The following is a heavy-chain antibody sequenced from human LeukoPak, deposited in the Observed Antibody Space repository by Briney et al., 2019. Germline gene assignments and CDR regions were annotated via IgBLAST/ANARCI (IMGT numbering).Heavy chain of an antibody. J-gene: IGHJ4*02. CDR3: ARASDFWSGYYTGVDY. D-gene: IGHD3-3*01. CDR2: INPNSGDT. Sequence: GASVKVSCKASGYTFTGYIMHWVRQAPGQGLEWMGWINPNSGDTKYTQKFQGRVTLTRDTSISTAYMELSRLRSDDTAVYYCARASDFWSGYYTGVDYWGQGTLVTVSS. CDR1: GYTFTGYI. V-gene: IGHV1-2*02.